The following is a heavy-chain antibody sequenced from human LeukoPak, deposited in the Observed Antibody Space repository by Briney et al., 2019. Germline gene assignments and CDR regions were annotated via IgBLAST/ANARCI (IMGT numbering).Heavy chain of an antibody. CDR2: IIPILGIA. CDR3: ARERGEQWLVLDAFDI. Sequence: SVKVSCKASGGTFSSYAISWVRQAPGQGLEWMGRIIPILGIANYAQKFQGRVTITADKSTSTAYMELSSLRSEDTAVYYCARERGEQWLVLDAFDIWGQGKRVTVSS. J-gene: IGHJ3*02. CDR1: GGTFSSYA. V-gene: IGHV1-69*04. D-gene: IGHD6-19*01.